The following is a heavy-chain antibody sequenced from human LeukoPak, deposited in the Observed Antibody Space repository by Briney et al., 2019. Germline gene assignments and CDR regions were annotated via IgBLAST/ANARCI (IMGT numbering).Heavy chain of an antibody. CDR1: GGSISSGGYY. CDR3: AREYSSGWYDPADASDI. J-gene: IGHJ3*02. V-gene: IGHV4-31*03. CDR2: IYYSGST. D-gene: IGHD6-19*01. Sequence: SETLSLTCTVSGGSISSGGYYWSWIRQHPGKGLEWIGYIYYSGSTYYNPSLKSRVTISVDTSKNQFSLKLSSVTAADTAVYYCAREYSSGWYDPADASDIWGQGTMVTVSS.